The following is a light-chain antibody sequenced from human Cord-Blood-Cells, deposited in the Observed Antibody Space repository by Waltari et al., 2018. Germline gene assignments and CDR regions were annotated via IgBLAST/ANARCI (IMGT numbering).Light chain of an antibody. J-gene: IGKJ1*01. CDR2: DAS. CDR3: QQKT. CDR1: QSVSSY. V-gene: IGKV3-11*01. Sequence: EIVLTQSPATLSSSPGERATLSCRASQSVSSYLAWYQQKPGQAPRLLIYDASNRATGIPARFSGSGSGTDFTLTISSLEPEDFAVYYCQQKTFGQGTKVEIK.